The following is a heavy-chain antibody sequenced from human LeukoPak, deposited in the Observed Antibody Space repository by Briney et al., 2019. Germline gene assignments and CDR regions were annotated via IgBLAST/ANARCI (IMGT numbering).Heavy chain of an antibody. Sequence: GESLKISCKGSGYSFSSYWISWVRQMPGKGLEWMGRIDPSDSYTNYSPSFQGHVTISADKSISTAYLQWSSLKASDTAMYYCGRRSSGYNWFDPWGQGTLVTVSS. D-gene: IGHD6-19*01. CDR1: GYSFSSYW. CDR2: IDPSDSYT. CDR3: GRRSSGYNWFDP. J-gene: IGHJ5*02. V-gene: IGHV5-10-1*01.